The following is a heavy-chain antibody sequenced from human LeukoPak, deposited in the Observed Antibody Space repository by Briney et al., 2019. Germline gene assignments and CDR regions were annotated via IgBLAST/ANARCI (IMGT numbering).Heavy chain of an antibody. Sequence: SQTLSLTCMISGDSVSSKKAAWNWIRQSPSRGLEWLGRTYYRSKLYTDYAESVKSRITINPDTSKNQLSLQLKSVTPEGTAVYYCAREVDGVNWFDPWGQGTLVTVSS. CDR2: TYYRSKLYT. V-gene: IGHV6-1*01. CDR3: AREVDGVNWFDP. CDR1: GDSVSSKKAA. D-gene: IGHD3-9*01. J-gene: IGHJ5*02.